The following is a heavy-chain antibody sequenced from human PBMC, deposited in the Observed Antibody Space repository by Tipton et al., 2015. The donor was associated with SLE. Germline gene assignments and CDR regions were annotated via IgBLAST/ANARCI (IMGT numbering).Heavy chain of an antibody. V-gene: IGHV4-61*09. Sequence: TLSLTCTVSGGSISSGDYYWSWIRQPPGKGLEWIGYIYTSGSTNYNPSLKSRVTISLDTSKNQFSLKLNSVTAADTAVYYCATFSQGRFIYWYFDLWGRGTLVTVSS. CDR2: IYTSGST. J-gene: IGHJ2*01. CDR1: GGSISSGDYY. D-gene: IGHD3-16*01. CDR3: ATFSQGRFIYWYFDL.